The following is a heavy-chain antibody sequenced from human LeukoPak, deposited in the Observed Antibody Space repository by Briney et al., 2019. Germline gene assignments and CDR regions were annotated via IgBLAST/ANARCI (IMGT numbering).Heavy chain of an antibody. CDR3: AREGTGSRPLDY. Sequence: SQTLSLTCTVSGGSISSGNYYWSWIRQPAGKGLEWIGHISTSGSANYNPSLESRVTISLDTSKNQFSLKLSSVTAADTAVYYCAREGTGSRPLDYWGQGTLVTVSS. J-gene: IGHJ4*02. D-gene: IGHD3-10*01. CDR1: GGSISSGNYY. V-gene: IGHV4-61*09. CDR2: ISTSGSA.